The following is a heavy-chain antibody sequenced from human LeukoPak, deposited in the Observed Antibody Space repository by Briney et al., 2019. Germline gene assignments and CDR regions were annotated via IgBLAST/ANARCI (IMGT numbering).Heavy chain of an antibody. CDR2: VHGDGNNI. J-gene: IGHJ4*02. CDR1: GFTVSSNY. D-gene: IGHD1-26*01. V-gene: IGHV3-74*01. CDR3: ARARVGDPTDY. Sequence: PGRSLRLSCAASGFTVSSNYMYWVRQAPGKGLVWVSRVHGDGNNIGYADSVRGRFTISRDNAKNTLYLQMNSLRPEDTAVYYCARARVGDPTDYWGQGTLVTVSS.